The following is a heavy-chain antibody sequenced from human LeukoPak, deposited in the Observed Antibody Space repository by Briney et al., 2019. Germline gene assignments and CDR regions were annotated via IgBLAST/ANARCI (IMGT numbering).Heavy chain of an antibody. CDR1: GFTFSSYE. J-gene: IGHJ4*02. CDR2: ISSSSSTI. CDR3: AGGIVGAIDY. V-gene: IGHV3-48*03. D-gene: IGHD1-26*01. Sequence: GGSLRLSCAASGFTFSSYEMNWVRQAPGKGLEWVSYISSSSSTIYYADSVKGRFTISRDNAKNSLYLQMNSLRAEDTAVYYCAGGIVGAIDYWGQGTLVTVSS.